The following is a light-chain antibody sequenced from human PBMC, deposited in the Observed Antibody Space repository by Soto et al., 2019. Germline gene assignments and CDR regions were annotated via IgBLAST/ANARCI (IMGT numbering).Light chain of an antibody. CDR1: QSVSSY. J-gene: IGKJ5*01. V-gene: IGKV3-11*01. CDR2: DAS. CDR3: QQRSNWPPS. Sequence: VLTHSPATLSLSPGERATLSFGASQSVSSYLAWYQQKPGQAPRLLIYDASNRATGIPARFSGSGSGTDFTLTISSLEPEDFAVYYCQQRSNWPPSFGQGTRLEIK.